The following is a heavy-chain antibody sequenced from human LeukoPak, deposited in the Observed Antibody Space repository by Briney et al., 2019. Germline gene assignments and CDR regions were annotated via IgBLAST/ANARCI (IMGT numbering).Heavy chain of an antibody. CDR2: IYYSGST. CDR3: ARSFRSGGSCYN. CDR1: GGSISSGDYY. V-gene: IGHV4-30-4*01. D-gene: IGHD2-15*01. Sequence: SETLSLTCTVSGGSISSGDYYWSWIRQPPGKGLEWIGYIYYSGSTYYNPSLKSRVTISVDTSKNQFSLKLSSVTAADTAVYYCARSFRSGGSCYNWGQGTLVTVSS. J-gene: IGHJ4*02.